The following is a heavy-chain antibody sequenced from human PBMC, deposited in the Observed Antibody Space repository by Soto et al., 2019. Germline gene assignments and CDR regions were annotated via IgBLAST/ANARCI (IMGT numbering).Heavy chain of an antibody. CDR3: ARHALQYCGGDCYLLPYFDL. CDR1: GFTFSGSA. J-gene: IGHJ2*01. V-gene: IGHV3-73*02. D-gene: IGHD2-21*02. Sequence: EVQLVESGGGLVQPGGSLKLSCAASGFTFSGSAMHWVRQASGKGLEWVGRIRSKANNYATVYAASVKGRFTISRDDSKNTAHLQMNSLKTGDTAVYYCARHALQYCGGDCYLLPYFDLWGRGTLVTVSS. CDR2: IRSKANNYAT.